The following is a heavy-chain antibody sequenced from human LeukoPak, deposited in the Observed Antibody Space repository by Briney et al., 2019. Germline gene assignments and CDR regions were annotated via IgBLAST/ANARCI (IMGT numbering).Heavy chain of an antibody. CDR3: ARASRQWLVPFDY. J-gene: IGHJ4*02. CDR2: INPNSGGT. V-gene: IGHV1-2*02. CDR1: GYTFTGYY. Sequence: GASVKVSCKASGYTFTGYYMHWVRQAPGQGLEWMGWINPNSGGTNYAQKLQGRVTMTTDTSTSTAYMELRSLRSDDTAVYYCARASRQWLVPFDYWGQGTLVTVSS. D-gene: IGHD6-19*01.